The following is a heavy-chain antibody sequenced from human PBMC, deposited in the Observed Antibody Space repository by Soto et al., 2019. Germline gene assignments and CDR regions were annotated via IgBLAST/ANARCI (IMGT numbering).Heavy chain of an antibody. V-gene: IGHV1-3*01. J-gene: IGHJ1*01. CDR1: GYTFTAYT. CDR2: INAGNGNT. Sequence: ASVKVSCKASGYTFTAYTLHWVRLAPGEGLEWMGWINAGNGNTKSSLRFHDRVTFSRDTSASTAYMELRSLRSEDAAVYYCAREVGYCSVGSCYTYFHHWGQGTAVTV. D-gene: IGHD2-15*01. CDR3: AREVGYCSVGSCYTYFHH.